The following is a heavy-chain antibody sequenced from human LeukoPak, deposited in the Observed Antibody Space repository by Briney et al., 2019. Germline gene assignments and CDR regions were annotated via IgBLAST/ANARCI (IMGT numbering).Heavy chain of an antibody. D-gene: IGHD2-2*01. CDR2: FDPEDGET. J-gene: IGHJ4*02. V-gene: IGHV1-24*01. CDR3: ATDLLGYCSSTSCYFGY. CDR1: GYTLTGLS. Sequence: ASVKVSCKVSGYTLTGLSMHWVRQAPGKGLEWMGGFDPEDGETIYAQKFQGRVTMTEDTSTDTAYMELSSLRSEDTAVYYCATDLLGYCSSTSCYFGYWGQGTLVTVSS.